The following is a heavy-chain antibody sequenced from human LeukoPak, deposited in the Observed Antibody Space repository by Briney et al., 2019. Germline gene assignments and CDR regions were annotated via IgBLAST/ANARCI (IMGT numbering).Heavy chain of an antibody. CDR3: ARDRYYYDSSGYKYMDV. D-gene: IGHD3-22*01. Sequence: SETLSLTCTVSGGSISSSSYYWGWIRQHPGKGLEWIGSIYYSGSTYYNPSLKSRVTISVDTPKNQFSLKLNSVTAADTAVYYCARDRYYYDSSGYKYMDVWGKGTTVTVSS. V-gene: IGHV4-39*07. J-gene: IGHJ6*03. CDR2: IYYSGST. CDR1: GGSISSSSYY.